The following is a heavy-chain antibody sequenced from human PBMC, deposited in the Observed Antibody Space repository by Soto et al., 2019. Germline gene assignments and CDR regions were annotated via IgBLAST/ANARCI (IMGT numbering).Heavy chain of an antibody. Sequence: QVQVVQSRAEVKKPGASVKVSCKTSGYTFTESDINWVRQAPGQGLEYMGWVSPENRNAGYAPQFRGRGSMTAYTSRNTVYLELTTLTYEDTAVYYCEVTTGYWGQGTMVTVSS. D-gene: IGHD4-17*01. CDR3: EVTTGY. V-gene: IGHV1-8*01. CDR2: VSPENRNA. CDR1: GYTFTESD. J-gene: IGHJ4*02.